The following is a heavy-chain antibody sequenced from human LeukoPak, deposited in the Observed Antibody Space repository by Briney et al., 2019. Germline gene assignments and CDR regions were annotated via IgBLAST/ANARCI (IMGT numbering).Heavy chain of an antibody. CDR3: TRHTGSTGAFDI. V-gene: IGHV5-51*01. D-gene: IGHD1-1*01. CDR2: IYPADSDS. J-gene: IGHJ3*02. Sequence: GESLKISCKGSGYSFTGYWIAWVRQMPGKGLEWMGMIYPADSDSRYSPSFQGQVTISADKSISTAYLQWSSLKASDTALYYCTRHTGSTGAFDIWGQGTMVTVSS. CDR1: GYSFTGYW.